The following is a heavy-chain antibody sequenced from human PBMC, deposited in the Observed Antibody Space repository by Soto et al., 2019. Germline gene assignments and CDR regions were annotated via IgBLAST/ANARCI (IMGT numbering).Heavy chain of an antibody. CDR1: GYIFTSYY. V-gene: IGHV1-46*01. D-gene: IGHD1-26*01. Sequence: GASVKVSCKASGYIFTSYYIHWVRQAPGQGLEWMGWINPFDGSRMFAQSFQGRVTMTRDTSTSTVYMEVSSLRSEDTAVYYCARDLLGAYYFDYWGQGTLVTVSS. CDR2: INPFDGSR. J-gene: IGHJ4*02. CDR3: ARDLLGAYYFDY.